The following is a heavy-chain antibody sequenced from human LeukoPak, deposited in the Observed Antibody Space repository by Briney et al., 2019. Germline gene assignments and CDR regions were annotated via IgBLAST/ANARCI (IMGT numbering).Heavy chain of an antibody. V-gene: IGHV3-23*01. CDR1: GFIFSNYG. CDR3: AKGRFLEWLSNYFDY. J-gene: IGHJ4*02. Sequence: GGSLRLSCAASGFIFSNYGMNWVRQAPGKGLEWVSVISGGGYSTYYAASVKGRFTISRDNSKNTLYLQMNSLRAEDTAVYYCAKGRFLEWLSNYFDYWGQGTLVTVSS. D-gene: IGHD3-3*01. CDR2: ISGGGYST.